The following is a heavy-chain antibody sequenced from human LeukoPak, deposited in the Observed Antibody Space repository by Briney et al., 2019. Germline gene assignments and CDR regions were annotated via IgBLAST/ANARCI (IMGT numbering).Heavy chain of an antibody. Sequence: GESLKISCKGSGYSFTSYWIGWVRQMPGKGLEWMGIIYPGDSDTRYSPSFQGQVTISADKSISTAYLQWSSLKASDTAMYYCARHKYITMIVVVMRPFDYWGQGTLVTVSS. CDR2: IYPGDSDT. CDR3: ARHKYITMIVVVMRPFDY. V-gene: IGHV5-51*01. D-gene: IGHD3-22*01. CDR1: GYSFTSYW. J-gene: IGHJ4*02.